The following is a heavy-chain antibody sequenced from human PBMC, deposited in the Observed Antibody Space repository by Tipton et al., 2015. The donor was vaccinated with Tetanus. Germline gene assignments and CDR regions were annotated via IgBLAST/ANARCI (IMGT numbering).Heavy chain of an antibody. CDR1: GVSVRSYY. D-gene: IGHD6-6*01. V-gene: IGHV4-34*01. Sequence: TLSLTCTVSGVSVRSYYWSWIRQSPDKGLEWLGDVIYDGTSYYNPSLNNRVKISLDTSMNQVSLTLTSVTAADTALYFCAGGVPYSTSMGSDWFAPWGQGTLVPVSS. CDR2: VIYDGTS. CDR3: AGGVPYSTSMGSDWFAP. J-gene: IGHJ5*02.